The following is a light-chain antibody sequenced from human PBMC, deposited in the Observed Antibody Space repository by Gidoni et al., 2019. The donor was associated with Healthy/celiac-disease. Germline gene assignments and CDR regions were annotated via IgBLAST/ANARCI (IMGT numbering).Light chain of an antibody. V-gene: IGKV1-39*01. CDR2: AAS. CDR3: QQSYSTPVLT. J-gene: IGKJ1*01. CDR1: QSISSY. Sequence: IQLTQSPSSLSASVGDSVTITCRASQSISSYLNWYQKNPGKAPKLLIYAASCLQSGVPSRFSGSGSGTDFTLTISSLQPEDFATYYCQQSYSTPVLTFGQGTKVEIK.